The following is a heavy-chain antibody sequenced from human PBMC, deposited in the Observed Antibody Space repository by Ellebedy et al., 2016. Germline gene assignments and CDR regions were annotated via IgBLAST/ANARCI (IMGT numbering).Heavy chain of an antibody. Sequence: GGSLRLXCAASGFTFSSYAMSWVRQAPGKGLEWVSAISGSGGSTYYADSVKGRFTISRDNSKNTLYLQMNSLRAEDTAVYYCATHPEYYDFWSGYYMIYWGQGTLVTVSS. J-gene: IGHJ4*02. CDR3: ATHPEYYDFWSGYYMIY. D-gene: IGHD3-3*01. CDR1: GFTFSSYA. V-gene: IGHV3-23*01. CDR2: ISGSGGST.